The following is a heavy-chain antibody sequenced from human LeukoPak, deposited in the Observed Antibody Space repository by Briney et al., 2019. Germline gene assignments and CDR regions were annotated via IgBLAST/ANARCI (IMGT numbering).Heavy chain of an antibody. V-gene: IGHV3-74*03. CDR1: GFIFSSYW. CDR2: IKSDGSTT. D-gene: IGHD3-22*01. CDR3: ARGYYYDSSGPNILFDY. Sequence: GGSLRLSCAASGFIFSSYWMHWVRQAPGKGLVWVSRIKSDGSTTTYLDSVKGRFTISRDNAKNTLYLQMNSLRAEDTAVYYCARGYYYDSSGPNILFDYWGQGTLVTVSS. J-gene: IGHJ4*02.